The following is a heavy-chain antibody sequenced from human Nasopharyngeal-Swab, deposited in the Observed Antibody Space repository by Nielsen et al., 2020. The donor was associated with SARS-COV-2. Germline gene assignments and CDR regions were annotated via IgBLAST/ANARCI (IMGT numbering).Heavy chain of an antibody. CDR2: IYYGGST. J-gene: IGHJ4*02. CDR3: ATLSSSWYEYYFDY. CDR1: GGSISSSTYS. D-gene: IGHD6-13*01. Sequence: SETLSLTCTVSGGSISSSTYSWAWIRQPPGKGLEWIGSIYYGGSTYYNPSLKRRVTISVDTSKNQFSLKLSSVTAADTAVYYCATLSSSWYEYYFDYWGQGTLVTVSS. V-gene: IGHV4-39*01.